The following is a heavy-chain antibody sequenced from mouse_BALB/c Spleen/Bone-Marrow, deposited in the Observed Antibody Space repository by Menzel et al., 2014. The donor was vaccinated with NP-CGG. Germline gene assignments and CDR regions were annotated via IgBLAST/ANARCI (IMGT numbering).Heavy chain of an antibody. CDR1: GDSITSGY. Sequence: EVQLVESGPSLVKPSQTLSLTCSVTGDSITSGYWNWIRKFPGNKLEYMGYISYRGSTYYNPSLKSRISITRDTSKNXYYLQLNSVTTEDTATYYCARGGGSSYNYAMDYWGQGTSVTVSS. CDR2: ISYRGST. V-gene: IGHV3-8*02. D-gene: IGHD1-1*01. CDR3: ARGGGSSYNYAMDY. J-gene: IGHJ4*01.